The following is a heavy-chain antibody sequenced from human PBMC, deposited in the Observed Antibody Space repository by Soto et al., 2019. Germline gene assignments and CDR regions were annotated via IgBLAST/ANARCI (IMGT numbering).Heavy chain of an antibody. J-gene: IGHJ4*01. D-gene: IGHD6-19*01. CDR2: IYHGGTT. Sequence: SETLSLTFTVSGYSISSGSYWEWIRQPPGKGPELIASIYHGGTTFYNPSLKSRITISVDTSNNQFSLKLTSVTAADTAVYYCARVHVIVVAGSTFDYWGHGTLVPVSS. CDR3: ARVHVIVVAGSTFDY. V-gene: IGHV4-38-2*02. CDR1: GYSISSGSY.